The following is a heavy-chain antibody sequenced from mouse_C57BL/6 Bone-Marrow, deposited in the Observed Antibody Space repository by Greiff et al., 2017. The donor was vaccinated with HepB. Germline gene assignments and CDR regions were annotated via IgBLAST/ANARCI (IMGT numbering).Heavy chain of an antibody. CDR3: AREENSSGYVAWFAY. D-gene: IGHD3-2*02. J-gene: IGHJ3*01. CDR2: IYPGSGST. Sequence: VQLQQPGAELVKPGASMKMSCKASGYTFTSYWITWVKQRPGQGLEWIGDIYPGSGSTNYNEKFKSKATLTVDTSSSTAYMQLSSLTSEDSAVYYCAREENSSGYVAWFAYWGQGTLVTVSA. V-gene: IGHV1-55*01. CDR1: GYTFTSYW.